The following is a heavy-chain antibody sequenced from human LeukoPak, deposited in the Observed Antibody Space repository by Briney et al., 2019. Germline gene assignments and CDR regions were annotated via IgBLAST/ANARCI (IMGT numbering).Heavy chain of an antibody. CDR1: GFPFSDYG. V-gene: IGHV3-30*18. D-gene: IGHD3-16*01. CDR2: ISHDGSNK. CDR3: AKVRWGSDNALDS. Sequence: GTSLRLSCAASGFPFSDYGMYWVRQAPGKGLEWLAVISHDGSNKYYADSVKGRITISRDNSMNTLYLQMNSLRAEDTAVYYCAKVRWGSDNALDSWGQGTLVTGSS. J-gene: IGHJ4*02.